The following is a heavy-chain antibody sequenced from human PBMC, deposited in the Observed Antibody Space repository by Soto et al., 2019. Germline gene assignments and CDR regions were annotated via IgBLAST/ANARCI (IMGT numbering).Heavy chain of an antibody. CDR3: VGTGTTDDF. Sequence: SEALSLTCTVSGASVNTGDYYWSYIRQSPGKGLEWLGYIFYSGDTYYNPSLKSRATISLNTSRNQISLTLTSVTDADTAVYFCVGTGTTDDFWGQGTLVTVSS. CDR1: GASVNTGDYY. D-gene: IGHD1-7*01. CDR2: IFYSGDT. V-gene: IGHV4-30-4*01. J-gene: IGHJ1*01.